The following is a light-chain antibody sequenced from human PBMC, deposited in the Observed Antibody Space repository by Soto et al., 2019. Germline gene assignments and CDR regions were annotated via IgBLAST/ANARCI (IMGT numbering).Light chain of an antibody. Sequence: DIQVTQSPSSVSASVGDRVTITCRASQDINNWLAWYQQKPGKAPKLLIYTTSNLQSGVPSRFSGSGSGTDVTLTISSLQPEDFATYSCQQANSFPLTFGGGTKVEIK. CDR1: QDINNW. J-gene: IGKJ4*01. CDR2: TTS. V-gene: IGKV1D-12*01. CDR3: QQANSFPLT.